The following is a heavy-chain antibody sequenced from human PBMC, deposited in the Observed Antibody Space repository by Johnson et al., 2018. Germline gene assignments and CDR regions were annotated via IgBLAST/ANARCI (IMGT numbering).Heavy chain of an antibody. V-gene: IGHV3-13*01. D-gene: IGHD3-16*02. CDR1: GFTFSSYD. Sequence: VQLVESGGGLVQPGGSLRLSCAASGFTFSSYDMHWVRQATGKGLEWVSAIGTAGDTYYPGSVKGRFTIPREKAKNSLYLQMNSLRAEDTAVYYCARDPGIMITFGGVIRPSGAAFDIWGQGTMVTVSS. J-gene: IGHJ3*02. CDR3: ARDPGIMITFGGVIRPSGAAFDI. CDR2: IGTAGDT.